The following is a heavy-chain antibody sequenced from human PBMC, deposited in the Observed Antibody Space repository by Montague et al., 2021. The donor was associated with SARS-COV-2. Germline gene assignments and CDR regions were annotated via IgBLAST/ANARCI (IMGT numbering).Heavy chain of an antibody. CDR2: IYYSGXT. Sequence: SETLSLTCTVSGGSISSSSYYWGWIRQPPGKGLEWIGSIYYSGXTXYXXXXKXRVTISVDTSKNQFSLKLSSVTAADTAVYYCARKVEDVVVIVRVHLYYYYMDVWGKGTTVTVSS. CDR3: ARKVEDVVVIVRVHLYYYYMDV. D-gene: IGHD2-21*01. J-gene: IGHJ6*03. CDR1: GGSISSSSYY. V-gene: IGHV4-39*01.